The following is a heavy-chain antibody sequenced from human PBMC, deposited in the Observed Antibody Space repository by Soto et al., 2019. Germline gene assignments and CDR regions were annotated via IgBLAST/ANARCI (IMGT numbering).Heavy chain of an antibody. D-gene: IGHD2-2*01. CDR1: GFTFSSYA. CDR3: AKFMAEWRYCSSTSCYDGFDY. V-gene: IGHV3-23*01. CDR2: ISGSGGST. J-gene: IGHJ4*02. Sequence: EVQLLESGGGLVQPGGSLRLSCAASGFTFSSYAMSWVRQAPGKGLEWVSAISGSGGSTYYADSVKGRFTISRDNSKNTLYLQMNTLRAEDKAVYYCAKFMAEWRYCSSTSCYDGFDYWGQGTLVTVSS.